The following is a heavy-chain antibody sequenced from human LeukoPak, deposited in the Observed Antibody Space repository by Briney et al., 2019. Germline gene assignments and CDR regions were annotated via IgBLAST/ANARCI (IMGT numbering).Heavy chain of an antibody. J-gene: IGHJ4*02. D-gene: IGHD2-15*01. CDR3: ARAPIGSRLQTN. Sequence: ASVKVSRKASGYTFTSYDINWVRQATGQGLEWMGWMNPNSGNTGYAQKFQGRVTMTRNTSISTAYMELSSLRSEDTAVYYCARAPIGSRLQTNWGQGTLVTVSS. V-gene: IGHV1-8*01. CDR2: MNPNSGNT. CDR1: GYTFTSYD.